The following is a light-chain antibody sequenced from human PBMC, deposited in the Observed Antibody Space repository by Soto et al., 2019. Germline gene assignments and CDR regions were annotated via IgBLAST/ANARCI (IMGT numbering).Light chain of an antibody. Sequence: EIQMTQSPSSVSASVGDRLTITCRASRDISNSLAWYQQTPGKAPKLLLRGASSLHRGVPSRFSGGGAGTDFTLTISRLQPEDFATYYCQQTSAFPRTFGQGTKVDIK. V-gene: IGKV1-12*01. CDR2: GAS. J-gene: IGKJ1*01. CDR3: QQTSAFPRT. CDR1: RDISNS.